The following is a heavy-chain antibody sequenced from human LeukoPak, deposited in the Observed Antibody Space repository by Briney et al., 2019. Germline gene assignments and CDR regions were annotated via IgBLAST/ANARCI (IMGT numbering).Heavy chain of an antibody. V-gene: IGHV3-7*01. CDR2: IKQDGSEK. CDR1: GFTFSSYW. J-gene: IGHJ3*02. Sequence: GGSLRLSCAASGFTFSSYWMSWVRQAPGKGLEWVANIKQDGSEKYYVDSVKGRFTVSRDNAKNSLYLQMNSLRAEDTSVYYCARVELLSTWIQLWPYAFDIWGQGTMVTVSS. D-gene: IGHD5-18*01. CDR3: ARVELLSTWIQLWPYAFDI.